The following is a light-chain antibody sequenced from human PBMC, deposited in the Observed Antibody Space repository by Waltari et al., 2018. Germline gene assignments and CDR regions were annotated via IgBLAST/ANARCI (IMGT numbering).Light chain of an antibody. CDR3: CAYAGASTALYV. CDR2: EVT. V-gene: IGLV2-23*02. Sequence: QRLPGKARKVMIYEVTKRRAGVTNRFSGSKSGNTASLTISGLQAGDEADYYCCAYAGASTALYVFGTGTKVTVL. J-gene: IGLJ1*01.